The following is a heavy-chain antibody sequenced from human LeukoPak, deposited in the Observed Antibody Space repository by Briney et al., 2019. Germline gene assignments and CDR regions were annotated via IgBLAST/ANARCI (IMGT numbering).Heavy chain of an antibody. V-gene: IGHV3-33*01. CDR2: IWYDGSNK. CDR1: GFTFSSYG. D-gene: IGHD4-17*01. J-gene: IGHJ4*02. Sequence: GGSLRLSCAASGFTFSSYGMHWVRQAPGKGLEWVAVIWYDGSNKYYADSVKGRFTISRDNSKNTLYLQMNSLRAEDTAVYYRHSYGEGRDYWGQGTLVTVSS. CDR3: HSYGEGRDY.